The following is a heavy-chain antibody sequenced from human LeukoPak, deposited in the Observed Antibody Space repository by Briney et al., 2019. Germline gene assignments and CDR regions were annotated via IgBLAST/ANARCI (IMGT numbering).Heavy chain of an antibody. V-gene: IGHV3-48*01. CDR3: ARADYYDSSGYPQY. CDR1: GFTFSSYS. J-gene: IGHJ4*02. CDR2: ISSSSSTI. D-gene: IGHD3-22*01. Sequence: GGSLRLSCAASGFTFSSYSMNWVRQAPGKGLEWVSYISSSSSTIYYADSVKGRFTISRDNSKNTLYLQMNSLRAEDTAVYYCARADYYDSSGYPQYWGQGTLVTVSS.